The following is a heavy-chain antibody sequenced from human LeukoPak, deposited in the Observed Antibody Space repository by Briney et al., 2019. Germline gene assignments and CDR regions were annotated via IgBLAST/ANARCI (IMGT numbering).Heavy chain of an antibody. Sequence: ASVKVSCKASGFTFTSSAMQWVRQARGQRLEWIGWIVVGSGNTNYAQKFQERVTIIRDTSTNTVYMELSSLRSEDTAVYYCATSGLDSGRDFWGQGTLVTVSS. CDR1: GFTFTSSA. CDR2: IVVGSGNT. V-gene: IGHV1-58*02. D-gene: IGHD1-26*01. CDR3: ATSGLDSGRDF. J-gene: IGHJ4*02.